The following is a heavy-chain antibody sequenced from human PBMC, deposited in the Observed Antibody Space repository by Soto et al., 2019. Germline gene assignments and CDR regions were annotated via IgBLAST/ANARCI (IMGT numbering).Heavy chain of an antibody. D-gene: IGHD1-26*01. J-gene: IGHJ4*02. CDR1: GYTFTGYY. V-gene: IGHV1-2*04. CDR2: INPNSGGT. CDR3: RTELGPHSRDY. Sequence: ASVKVSCKASGYTFTGYYMHWVRQAPGQGLEWMGWINPNSGGTNYAQKFQGWVTMTRDTSISTAYMELRSLRSDDTAVYYCRTELGPHSRDYWGQGTLVTVSS.